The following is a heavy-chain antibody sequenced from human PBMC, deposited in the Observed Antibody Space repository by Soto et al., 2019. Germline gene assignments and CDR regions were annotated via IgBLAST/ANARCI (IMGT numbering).Heavy chain of an antibody. J-gene: IGHJ6*02. CDR3: ARAPIPNWNYYGMDV. CDR2: IYYSGST. V-gene: IGHV4-31*03. Sequence: PSETLSLTCTVSGGSVNSGGYHWSWIRQHPGKGLEWIGDIYYSGSTYYNPSLKSRVTISIDTSTNHFSLHLSALTAADTVVYYCARAPIPNWNYYGMDVWGQGTTVTVSS. CDR1: GGSVNSGGYH. D-gene: IGHD1-1*01.